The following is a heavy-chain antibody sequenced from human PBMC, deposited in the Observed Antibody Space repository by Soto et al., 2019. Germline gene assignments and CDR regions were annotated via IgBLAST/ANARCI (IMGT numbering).Heavy chain of an antibody. V-gene: IGHV4-39*01. CDR1: CGSISSSSYY. CDR3: ARLDGAYYYGMDV. J-gene: IGHJ6*02. CDR2: IYYSGST. Sequence: SETLSLTCTFSCGSISSSSYYWGWIRQPPGKGLEWIGSIYYSGSTYYNPSLKSRVTISVDTSKNQFSLKLSSVTAADTAVYYCARLDGAYYYGMDVWGQGTTVTVSS. D-gene: IGHD1-26*01.